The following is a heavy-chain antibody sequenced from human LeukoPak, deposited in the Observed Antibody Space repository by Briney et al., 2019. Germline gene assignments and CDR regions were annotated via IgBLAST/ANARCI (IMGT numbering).Heavy chain of an antibody. CDR2: IYYTGNT. Sequence: SETLSLTCSVSGGSTSDYYWNWIRQPAGQGLEWLGRIYYTGNTAYNSSLESRLSMSLDTAKNQFSLKVTSVTAADTAVYYCARGGTLFTYFDSWGQGALVTVSS. D-gene: IGHD2-15*01. V-gene: IGHV4-4*07. CDR1: GGSTSDYY. CDR3: ARGGTLFTYFDS. J-gene: IGHJ4*02.